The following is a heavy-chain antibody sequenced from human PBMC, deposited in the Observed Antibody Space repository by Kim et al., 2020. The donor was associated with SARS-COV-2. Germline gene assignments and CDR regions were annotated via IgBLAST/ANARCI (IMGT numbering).Heavy chain of an antibody. CDR1: GGSISSSSYY. CDR3: ARQRVTANPPLSHWFDP. CDR2: IYYSGST. D-gene: IGHD2-21*02. Sequence: SETLSLTCTVSGGSISSSSYYWGWIRQPPGKGLEWIGSIYYSGSTYYNPSLKSRVTISVDTSKNQFSLKLSSVTAADTAVYYCARQRVTANPPLSHWFDPWGQGTLVTVSS. J-gene: IGHJ5*02. V-gene: IGHV4-39*01.